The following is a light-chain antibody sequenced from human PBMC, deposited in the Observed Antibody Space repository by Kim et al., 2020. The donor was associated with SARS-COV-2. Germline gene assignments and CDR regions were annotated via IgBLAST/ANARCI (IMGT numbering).Light chain of an antibody. Sequence: DIQMTQSPSSLSASVGDRVTITCRASQSIDTYLHWYQQKPGKAPNLLIYTSSSLQSGVPSRFSGSGSGTDFTLIISSLQPEDFATYYCQQSHRTPYTFGQGTKLEI. V-gene: IGKV1-39*01. CDR1: QSIDTY. CDR3: QQSHRTPYT. J-gene: IGKJ2*01. CDR2: TSS.